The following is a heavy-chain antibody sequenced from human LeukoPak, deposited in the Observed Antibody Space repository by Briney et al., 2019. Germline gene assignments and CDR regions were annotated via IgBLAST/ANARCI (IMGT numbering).Heavy chain of an antibody. Sequence: PGGSLRLSCAASGFTFSNYAMSWVRQAPGKGLEWVSSIHYSGGSTYYADSVKGRFTISRDNSKNTLYLQMNSLRVEDTAVYYCASRYVSNWYVFGAWGQGTLVTVSS. CDR3: ASRYVSNWYVFGA. D-gene: IGHD6-13*01. V-gene: IGHV3-23*01. CDR1: GFTFSNYA. CDR2: IHYSGGST. J-gene: IGHJ5*02.